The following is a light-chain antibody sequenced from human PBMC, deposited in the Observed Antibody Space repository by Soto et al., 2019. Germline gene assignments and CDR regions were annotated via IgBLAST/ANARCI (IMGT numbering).Light chain of an antibody. CDR2: EVS. CDR3: FSYAGNSVYV. CDR1: SSDVGNYKY. J-gene: IGLJ1*01. Sequence: SALTQPASVSGSPGQSITISCTGTSSDVGNYKYVSWYQQHPGRAPKLMIYEVSNRPSGVSNRFSGSKSGNTASLTISGLQAEDEADYYCFSYAGNSVYVFGTGTKVTVL. V-gene: IGLV2-23*02.